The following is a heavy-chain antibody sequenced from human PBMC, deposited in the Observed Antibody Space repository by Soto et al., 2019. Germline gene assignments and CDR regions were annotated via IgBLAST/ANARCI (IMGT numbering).Heavy chain of an antibody. V-gene: IGHV3-48*01. Sequence: EVELVESGGGLVQPGGSLRLSCAASGLTFSSYSMNWVRQAPGKGLEWVSYIDPGSTTIYYADSVKGRFSISRDNAKDSLYLQMNSLRAEDTAVYYCATRGEYCGSTSCYYFAYWGQGTLVTVSS. CDR1: GLTFSSYS. D-gene: IGHD2-2*01. J-gene: IGHJ4*02. CDR3: ATRGEYCGSTSCYYFAY. CDR2: IDPGSTTI.